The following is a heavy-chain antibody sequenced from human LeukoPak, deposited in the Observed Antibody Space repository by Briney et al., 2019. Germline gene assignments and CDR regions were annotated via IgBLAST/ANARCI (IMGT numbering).Heavy chain of an antibody. J-gene: IGHJ6*03. CDR1: GGSISSYY. Sequence: PSETLSLTCTVSGGSISSYYWSWIRQPPGKGLEWIGYIYYSGSTNYNPSLKSRVTISVDTSKNQFSLKLSSVTAADTAVYYCARYSRNYYYMDVWGKGTTATVSS. CDR3: ARYSRNYYYMDV. V-gene: IGHV4-59*01. D-gene: IGHD6-13*01. CDR2: IYYSGST.